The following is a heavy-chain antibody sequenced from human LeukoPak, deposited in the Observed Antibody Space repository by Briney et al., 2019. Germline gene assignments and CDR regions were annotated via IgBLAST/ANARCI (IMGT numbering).Heavy chain of an antibody. CDR1: GFTFSSYA. D-gene: IGHD2-2*01. J-gene: IGHJ5*02. CDR2: ISGSGGST. Sequence: GGSLRLSCAASGFTFSSYAMSWVRQAPGKGLEWVSAISGSGGSTYYADSVKGRFIISRDNSKNTLYLQMNSLRAEDTAVYYCAKVGDCTSCYSSWFDPWGQGTLVTVSS. CDR3: AKVGDCTSCYSSWFDP. V-gene: IGHV3-23*01.